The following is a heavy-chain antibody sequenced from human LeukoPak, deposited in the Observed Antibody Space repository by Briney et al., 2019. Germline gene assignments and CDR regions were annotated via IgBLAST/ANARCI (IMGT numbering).Heavy chain of an antibody. V-gene: IGHV3-23*01. CDR3: AKQYIVTAWYWFGS. CDR2: ISPGGEET. CDR1: GFTFSSFA. D-gene: IGHD2-21*02. J-gene: IGHJ5*01. Sequence: GGSLRLSCSASGFTFSSFAMNWVRQAPGKGLEWVSSISPGGEETYYADSVEGRFTISRDNSKNTLSLQMNSLRAEDTAVYYCAKQYIVTAWYWFGSWGQGTLVTVSS.